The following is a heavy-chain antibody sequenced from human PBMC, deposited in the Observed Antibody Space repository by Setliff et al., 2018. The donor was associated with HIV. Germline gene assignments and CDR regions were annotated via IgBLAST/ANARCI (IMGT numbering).Heavy chain of an antibody. V-gene: IGHV4-39*07. CDR2: IHHSGNT. CDR3: ARIPPELDFDS. CDR1: GGSITNSNYY. Sequence: SETLSLTCTVSGGSITNSNYYWGWFRQPPGKGLEWIASIHHSGNTYHNLSLKSRVTMSVDTSKNQVSLKLTSVTAEDTAVYYCARIPPELDFDSWGQGTLVTVSS. D-gene: IGHD1-26*01. J-gene: IGHJ4*02.